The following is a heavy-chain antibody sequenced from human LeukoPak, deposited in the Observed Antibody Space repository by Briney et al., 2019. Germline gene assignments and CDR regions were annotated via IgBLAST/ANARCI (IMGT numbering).Heavy chain of an antibody. J-gene: IGHJ3*02. CDR2: INPTGGST. V-gene: IGHV1-46*01. Sequence: ASVKVSCKASGYTFTSYYMHWVRQAPGEGLEWMGIINPTGGSTSYAQKFQGRVTMTTDTPTSTAYMELRSLRSDDTAVYYCAREPYDILTGYYRGKNAFDIWGQGTMVTVSS. CDR3: AREPYDILTGYYRGKNAFDI. CDR1: GYTFTSYY. D-gene: IGHD3-9*01.